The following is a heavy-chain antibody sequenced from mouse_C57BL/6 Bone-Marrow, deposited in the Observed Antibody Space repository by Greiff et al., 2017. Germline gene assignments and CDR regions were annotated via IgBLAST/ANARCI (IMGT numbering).Heavy chain of an antibody. CDR2: IDPENGDT. V-gene: IGHV14-4*01. CDR1: GFNIKDDY. J-gene: IGHJ2*01. Sequence: EVQLQQSGAELVRPGASVKLSCTASGFNIKDDYMHWVKQRPEQGLEWIGWIDPENGDTEYASKFQGKATITADTSSNTAYLQLSSLTSEDTSVYYCTYFPSGRSYGYGGQGTTLTVSS. D-gene: IGHD1-1*01. CDR3: TYFPSGRSYGY.